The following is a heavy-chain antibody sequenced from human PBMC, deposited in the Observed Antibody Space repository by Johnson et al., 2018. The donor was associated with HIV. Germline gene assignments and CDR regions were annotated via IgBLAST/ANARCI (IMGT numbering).Heavy chain of an antibody. V-gene: IGHV3-11*04. CDR2: ISGSGGTI. CDR1: GSTFSDYY. J-gene: IGHJ3*01. CDR3: AKETRDSRSAFDV. D-gene: IGHD4-11*01. Sequence: QVQLVESGGDLVKAGGSLRLSCAASGSTFSDYYMSWIRQAPGKGLEWVSYISGSGGTIYYADSVKGRFTISRDDSKNTLYLQMNSLRAEDTAVYYCAKETRDSRSAFDVWGQGTLVTVSS.